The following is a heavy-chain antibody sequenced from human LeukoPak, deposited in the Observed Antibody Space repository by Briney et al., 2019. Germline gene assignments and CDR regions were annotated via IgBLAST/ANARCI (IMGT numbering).Heavy chain of an antibody. V-gene: IGHV1-46*01. CDR3: ARERVAATSKVDFDY. J-gene: IGHJ4*02. CDR2: INPSGGST. D-gene: IGHD2-15*01. CDR1: GYTFTSYY. Sequence: ASVKVSCKASGYTFTSYYMHWVRQAPGQGLEWMGIINPSGGSTSYAQKFQGRVTMTRDMSTSTVYMELSSLRSEDTAVYYCARERVAATSKVDFDYWGQGTLVTVSS.